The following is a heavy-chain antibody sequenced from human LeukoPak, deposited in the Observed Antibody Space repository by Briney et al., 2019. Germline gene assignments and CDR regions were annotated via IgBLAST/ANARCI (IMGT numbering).Heavy chain of an antibody. V-gene: IGHV1-18*01. Sequence: ASVKVSCKASGYTFTSYGISWVRQAPGQGLEWMGWISAYNGNTNYAQKLQGRVTMTTDTSTSTAYMELRSLRSDDTAVYYCARDLDEGAAPLDYGMDVWGQGTTVTVSS. CDR2: ISAYNGNT. D-gene: IGHD1-26*01. J-gene: IGHJ6*02. CDR1: GYTFTSYG. CDR3: ARDLDEGAAPLDYGMDV.